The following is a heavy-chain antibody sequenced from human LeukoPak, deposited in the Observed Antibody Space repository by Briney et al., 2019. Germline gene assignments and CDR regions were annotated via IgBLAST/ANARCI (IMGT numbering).Heavy chain of an antibody. CDR3: ARDHYRYYDFWSGSLFDY. V-gene: IGHV3-11*04. CDR1: GFTFSDHY. CDR2: IHGSGNPI. J-gene: IGHJ4*02. D-gene: IGHD3-3*01. Sequence: PGGSLRLSCVASGFTFSDHYMSWIRQAPGKGLEWVSYIHGSGNPIYYADSVKGRFTISRDNAKNTLYLQMNSLRAEDTAVYYCARDHYRYYDFWSGSLFDYWGQGTLVTVSS.